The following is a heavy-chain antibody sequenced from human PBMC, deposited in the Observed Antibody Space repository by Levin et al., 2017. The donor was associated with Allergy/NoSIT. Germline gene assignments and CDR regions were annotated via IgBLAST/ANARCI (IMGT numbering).Heavy chain of an antibody. CDR3: ARGYSLSGYYGSVISRLDP. J-gene: IGHJ5*02. Sequence: SSETLSLTCTVSGGSIASHYWSWIRQPPGKRLEWVGNIYYSGSTSYNPSLKSRVTISLDTSKNQFSLKVTSVTAADTAVYYCARGYSLSGYYGSVISRLDPWGQGTLVTVSS. CDR1: GGSIASHY. D-gene: IGHD6-25*01. V-gene: IGHV4-59*11. CDR2: IYYSGST.